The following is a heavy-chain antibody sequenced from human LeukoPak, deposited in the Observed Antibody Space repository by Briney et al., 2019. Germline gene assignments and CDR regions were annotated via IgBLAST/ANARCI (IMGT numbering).Heavy chain of an antibody. Sequence: AGSLRLSCAASGFTFSSYWMSWVRQAPGKGLEWVANINQDGSEKYYLDSVKGGFTISRHQAKNSLYLQMKSLRAEDTAVYSCARDQSAYSSWGEGTLVTVSS. CDR2: INQDGSEK. V-gene: IGHV3-7*01. CDR1: GFTFSSYW. D-gene: IGHD6-13*01. J-gene: IGHJ4*02. CDR3: ARDQSAYSS.